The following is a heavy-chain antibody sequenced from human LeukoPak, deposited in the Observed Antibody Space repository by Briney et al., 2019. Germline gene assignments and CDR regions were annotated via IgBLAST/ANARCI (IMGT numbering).Heavy chain of an antibody. D-gene: IGHD5-24*01. V-gene: IGHV1-46*01. CDR1: GYTFTSYY. CDR3: ARSVEMATNDY. J-gene: IGHJ4*02. CDR2: INPSGGST. Sequence: ASVKVSCKASGYTFTSYYMHWVRQAPGQGLEWMGIINPSGGSTSYAQKFQGRVTITADESTSTAYMELSSLRSEDTAVYYCARSVEMATNDYWGQGTLVTVSS.